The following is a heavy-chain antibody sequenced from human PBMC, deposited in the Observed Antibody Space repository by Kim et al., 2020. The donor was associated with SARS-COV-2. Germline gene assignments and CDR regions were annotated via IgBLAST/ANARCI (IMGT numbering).Heavy chain of an antibody. D-gene: IGHD5-18*01. Sequence: GRFTISRDNSKNTLYLQMNSLRAEDTAVYYCAKEVDTIMAAYYYFYGMDVWGQGTTVTVSS. V-gene: IGHV3-23*01. CDR3: AKEVDTIMAAYYYFYGMDV. J-gene: IGHJ6*02.